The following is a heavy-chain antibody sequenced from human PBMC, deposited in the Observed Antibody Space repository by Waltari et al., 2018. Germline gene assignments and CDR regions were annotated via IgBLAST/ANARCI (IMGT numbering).Heavy chain of an antibody. J-gene: IGHJ3*02. CDR1: GFTFSSYS. D-gene: IGHD1-1*01. V-gene: IGHV3-48*01. CDR2: ISSSSSTI. Sequence: EVQLVESGGGLVQPGGSLRLSCAASGFTFSSYSMNWVRQAPGKGLEWVSYISSSSSTIYYADSVKGRFTISRDNAKNSLYLQMNSLRAEDTAVYYCARHERGRTGAFDIWGQGTMVTVSS. CDR3: ARHERGRTGAFDI.